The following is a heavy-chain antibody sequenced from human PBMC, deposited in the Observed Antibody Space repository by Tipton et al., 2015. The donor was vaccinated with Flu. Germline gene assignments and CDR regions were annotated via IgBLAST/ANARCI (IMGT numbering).Heavy chain of an antibody. Sequence: SLRLSCAASGFTFDDYGISWVRQAPGKGLEWVSGINWNGGSTGYADSVKGRFTIPRDNAKNSLYLQMNGLRAEDTALYYCARTVGVPLYYFDYWGQGTLVTVSS. CDR1: GFTFDDYG. CDR3: ARTVGVPLYYFDY. CDR2: INWNGGST. J-gene: IGHJ4*02. V-gene: IGHV3-20*04. D-gene: IGHD3-16*01.